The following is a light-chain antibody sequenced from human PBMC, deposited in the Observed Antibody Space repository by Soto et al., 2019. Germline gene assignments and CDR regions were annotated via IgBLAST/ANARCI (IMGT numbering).Light chain of an antibody. Sequence: QSALTQPASVSGSPGQSITISCTGTSSDVGGYNYVSWYQQHPGKAPKLMIYDVSNRPSGVSNRFSGSKSGNTASLTISGLQDEDEADYSCSSYTSSSTLVVFGGGTKLTVL. CDR3: SSYTSSSTLVV. CDR1: SSDVGGYNY. J-gene: IGLJ2*01. V-gene: IGLV2-14*01. CDR2: DVS.